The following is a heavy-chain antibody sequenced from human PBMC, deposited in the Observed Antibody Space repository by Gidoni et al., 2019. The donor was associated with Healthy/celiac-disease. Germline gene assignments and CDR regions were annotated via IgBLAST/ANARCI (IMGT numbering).Heavy chain of an antibody. CDR3: ASLVVVTHSNAFDI. Sequence: EVQLVESGGGLVQPGGSLRLSCAASGFTVSSNYMSWVRQAPGKGLEWVSVIYSGGSTYYADSVKGRFTISRDNSKNTLYLQMNSLRAEDTAVYYCASLVVVTHSNAFDIWGQGTMVTVSS. J-gene: IGHJ3*02. D-gene: IGHD2-21*02. CDR1: GFTVSSNY. V-gene: IGHV3-66*01. CDR2: IYSGGST.